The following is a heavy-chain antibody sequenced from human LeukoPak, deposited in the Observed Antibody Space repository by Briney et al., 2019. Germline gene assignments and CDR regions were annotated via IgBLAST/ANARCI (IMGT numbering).Heavy chain of an antibody. CDR1: GFTFSSYA. CDR3: ARSESSTSGRYYGMDV. J-gene: IGHJ6*02. CDR2: ITSSSSAI. D-gene: IGHD2-2*01. V-gene: IGHV3-48*02. Sequence: GGSLRLSCAASGFTFSSYAMNWVRQAPGKGLEWVSYITSSSSAIYYADSVKGRFTISRDNARSSLYLQMNSLRDEDTAIYYCARSESSTSGRYYGMDVWGQGTTVTVSS.